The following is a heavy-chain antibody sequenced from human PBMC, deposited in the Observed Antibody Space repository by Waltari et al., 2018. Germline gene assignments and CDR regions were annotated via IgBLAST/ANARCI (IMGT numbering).Heavy chain of an antibody. V-gene: IGHV3-72*01. CDR3: VRLAATGSPYFDS. Sequence: EVHLVESGVGLVQPGGSLRLSCVASGFTFSAYYMYWVRQAPGKGLEGVGHIRNKGNSYSTEHAASVKGRFTISRDDSKDSLYLQMNSLEIEDTGVYYCVRLAATGSPYFDSWGQGTLVTVSS. J-gene: IGHJ4*02. D-gene: IGHD6-13*01. CDR1: GFTFSAYY. CDR2: IRNKGNSYST.